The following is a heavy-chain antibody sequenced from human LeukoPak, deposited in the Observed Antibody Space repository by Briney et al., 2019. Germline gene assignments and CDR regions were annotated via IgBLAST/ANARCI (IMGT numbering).Heavy chain of an antibody. D-gene: IGHD3-10*01. J-gene: IGHJ3*02. CDR2: IYHSGRL. Sequence: SETLSLTCTVSGGSISSSSYYWGWIRQPPGKGLEWIGSIYHSGRLYDNPSLKSRVTISVDTPKNQLSLKLKSVTAADTAVHYCARDRRITMIGGAFDIWGQGTMVTVSS. V-gene: IGHV4-39*07. CDR1: GGSISSSSYY. CDR3: ARDRRITMIGGAFDI.